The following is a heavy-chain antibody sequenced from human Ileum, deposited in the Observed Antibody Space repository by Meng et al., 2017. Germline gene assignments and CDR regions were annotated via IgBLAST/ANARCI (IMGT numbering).Heavy chain of an antibody. CDR3: VRNEGYSLGD. CDR2: IPQEGGRT. CDR1: VDCVSSVDR. V-gene: IGHV4-4*02. Sequence: PGMVNPIGASSPTFPAPVDCVSSVDRWGSVRQPPGKGLGWIGEIPQEGGRTNYNPSLKSRVTISLDKSKNQFSLNLNSVTAADTAVYYCVRNEGYSLGDWGQGTLVTVSS. J-gene: IGHJ4*02. D-gene: IGHD2-21*01.